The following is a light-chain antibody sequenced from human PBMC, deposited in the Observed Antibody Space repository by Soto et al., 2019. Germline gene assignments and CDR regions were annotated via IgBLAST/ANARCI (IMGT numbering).Light chain of an antibody. CDR2: EVT. CDR1: SSDVGSYIL. CDR3: CSYAGSTTSVI. Sequence: QSALTQPASVSGSPGQSITISCTGTSSDVGSYILVSWYQQHPGKAPKLIIYEVTKRPSGVSDRFSGSKSGNTASLTISGLQAEDEADYYCCSYAGSTTSVIFGGGTQLTVL. J-gene: IGLJ2*01. V-gene: IGLV2-23*02.